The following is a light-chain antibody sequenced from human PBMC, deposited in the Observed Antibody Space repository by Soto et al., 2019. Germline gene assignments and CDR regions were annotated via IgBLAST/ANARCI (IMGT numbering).Light chain of an antibody. CDR2: GAS. Sequence: DIQMTQSPSSLTASIGDRVTISCRASQGFSNSLAWYQQKPGKVPTLLIYGASILQSGVPSRFSGSGSGTEFPLTICCLQPEDVATYFFQKYDSAPLPFGGGTKVEIK. CDR1: QGFSNS. V-gene: IGKV1-27*01. J-gene: IGKJ4*01. CDR3: QKYDSAPLP.